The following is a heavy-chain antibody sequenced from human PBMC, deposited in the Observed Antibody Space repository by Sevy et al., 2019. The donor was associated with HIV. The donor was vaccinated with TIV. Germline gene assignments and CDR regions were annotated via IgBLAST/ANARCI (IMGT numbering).Heavy chain of an antibody. Sequence: GGSLRLSCAASGFTFSSYAMHWVRHAPGKGLEWVAVISYDGSNKYYADSVKGRFTISRDNSKNTLYLQMNSLRAEDTAVYYCARGPDSSSSDYWGQGTLVTVSS. CDR1: GFTFSSYA. CDR2: ISYDGSNK. D-gene: IGHD6-6*01. V-gene: IGHV3-30-3*01. J-gene: IGHJ4*02. CDR3: ARGPDSSSSDY.